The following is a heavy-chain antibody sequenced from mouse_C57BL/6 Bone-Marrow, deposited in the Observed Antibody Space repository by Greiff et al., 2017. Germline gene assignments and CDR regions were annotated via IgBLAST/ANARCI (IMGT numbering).Heavy chain of an antibody. D-gene: IGHD1-1*01. Sequence: EVKVVESGGGLVQSGRSLRLSCATSGFTFSDFYMEWVRQAPGKGLEWIAASRNKANDYTTEYSASVKGRFIVSRDTSQSILYLQMNALRAEDTAIYYCARDASYYGSSGAMDYWGQGTSVTVSS. CDR3: ARDASYYGSSGAMDY. V-gene: IGHV7-1*01. CDR2: SRNKANDYTT. J-gene: IGHJ4*01. CDR1: GFTFSDFY.